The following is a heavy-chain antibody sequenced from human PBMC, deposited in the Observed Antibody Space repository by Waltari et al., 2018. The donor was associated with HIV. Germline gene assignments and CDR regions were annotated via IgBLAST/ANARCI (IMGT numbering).Heavy chain of an antibody. V-gene: IGHV3-30*02. J-gene: IGHJ4*02. CDR3: AKDRWDYFDY. CDR2: IRYDGSNK. CDR1: GFPFRSFG. Sequence: QGQLVGSGGGVGQPGGSLRRSCAASGFPFRSFGRPRVRQAPGKGLEWVAFIRYDGSNKYYADSVKGRFTISRDNSKNTLYLQMNSLRAEDTAVYYCAKDRWDYFDYWGQGTLVTVSS.